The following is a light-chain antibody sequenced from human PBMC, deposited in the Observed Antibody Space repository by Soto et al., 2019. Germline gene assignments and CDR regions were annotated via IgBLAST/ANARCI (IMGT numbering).Light chain of an antibody. V-gene: IGKV3-15*01. CDR1: QSVGST. Sequence: EILMTQSRANLSVSPGERVIVSYRASQSVGSTLAWYQQKPGQAPRLVIRGASTRATGVPARFSGSGSGTEFTLTISSLQSEDFAVYYCQQYSTSLTFGGGTTLEIK. CDR3: QQYSTSLT. CDR2: GAS. J-gene: IGKJ4*02.